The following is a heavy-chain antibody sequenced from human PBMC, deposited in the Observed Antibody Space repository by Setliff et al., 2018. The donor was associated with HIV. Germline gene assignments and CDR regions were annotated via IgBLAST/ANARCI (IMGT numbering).Heavy chain of an antibody. J-gene: IGHJ6*03. CDR2: IYYSGST. V-gene: IGHV4-31*03. Sequence: PSETLSLTCTVSGGSISSSVYYWSWVRQHPGKGPEWIGYIYYSGSTYYNPSLKSRLTMSVDTSKNQFSLRLSSVTAADTAVYYCASMYSNHGRCYYYYMDVWGKGATVTV. D-gene: IGHD4-4*01. CDR3: ASMYSNHGRCYYYYMDV. CDR1: GGSISSSVYY.